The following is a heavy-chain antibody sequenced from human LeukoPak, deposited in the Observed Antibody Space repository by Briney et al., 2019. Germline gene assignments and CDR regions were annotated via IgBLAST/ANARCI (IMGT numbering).Heavy chain of an antibody. V-gene: IGHV4-38-2*01. J-gene: IGHJ4*02. CDR1: GYSISSGYY. CDR2: IYQSGRT. CDR3: ARHRDTAMFDY. Sequence: PSETLSLTCALSGYSISSGYYWGWTLQPPGKGLSWIVCIYQSGRTYYNPSLKSRVTISVDTSKNQFSLKLSSVTAADTAVYYCARHRDTAMFDYWGQGTLVTVSS. D-gene: IGHD5-18*01.